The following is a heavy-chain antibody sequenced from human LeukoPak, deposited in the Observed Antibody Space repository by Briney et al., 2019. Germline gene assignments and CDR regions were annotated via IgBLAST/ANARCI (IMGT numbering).Heavy chain of an antibody. CDR3: ARHGYTASHYFLDF. V-gene: IGHV4-4*07. D-gene: IGHD3-16*01. CDR2: IYTTGKT. J-gene: IGHJ4*02. CDR1: SGSINSYY. Sequence: SETLSLTCTVSSGSINSYYWGWVRQPAGRGLEWIGRIYTTGKTDYTPSLKSRLTISVDTSKRQFSLNLTSVTAADTAIYFCARHGYTASHYFLDFWSQGTLVTVSS.